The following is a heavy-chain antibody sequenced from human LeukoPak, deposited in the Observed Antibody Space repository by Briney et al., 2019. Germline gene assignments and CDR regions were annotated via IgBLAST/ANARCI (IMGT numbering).Heavy chain of an antibody. CDR3: AKRLDDYGDYSVLGYDY. CDR2: ISGSGGST. D-gene: IGHD4-17*01. CDR1: GFTFSSYG. Sequence: GGSLRLSCAASGFTFSSYGMSWVRQAPGKGLEWVSAISGSGGSTYYADSVKGRFTISRDNSKNTLYLQMNSLRAEDTAVYYCAKRLDDYGDYSVLGYDYWGQGTLVTVSS. J-gene: IGHJ4*02. V-gene: IGHV3-23*01.